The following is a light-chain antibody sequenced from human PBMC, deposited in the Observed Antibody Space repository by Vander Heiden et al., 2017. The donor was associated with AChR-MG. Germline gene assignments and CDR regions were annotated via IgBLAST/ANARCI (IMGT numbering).Light chain of an antibody. V-gene: IGKV1-33*01. J-gene: IGKJ4*01. Sequence: DIQMTQSPSSLSASVGDKVTITCQASQDISNYLNWYQQKPGKVPEVLIYDATDLEIGVPSRFSGGGSGTDFSLTISSLQPEDVATYFCQQDGTLPLTFGGGTSVEI. CDR3: QQDGTLPLT. CDR1: QDISNY. CDR2: DAT.